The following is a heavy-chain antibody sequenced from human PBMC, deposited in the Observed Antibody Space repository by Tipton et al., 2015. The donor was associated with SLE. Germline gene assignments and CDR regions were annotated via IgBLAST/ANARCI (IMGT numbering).Heavy chain of an antibody. CDR2: IGTAGDT. D-gene: IGHD2-15*01. CDR1: GFTFSSYD. Sequence: GSLRLSCAASGFTFSSYDMHWVRQATGKGLEWVSAIGTAGDTYYPGSVKGRFTISRENAKNSLYLQMNSLRAGDTAVYYCARAGVDYGMDVWGQGTTVTVSS. J-gene: IGHJ6*02. V-gene: IGHV3-13*01. CDR3: ARAGVDYGMDV.